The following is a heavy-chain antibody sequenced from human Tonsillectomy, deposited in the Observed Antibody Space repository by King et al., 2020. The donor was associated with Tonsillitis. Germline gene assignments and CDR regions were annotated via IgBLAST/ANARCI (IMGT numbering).Heavy chain of an antibody. Sequence: VQLVESGGGLVQPGGSLRLSCAASGFTFISYSMNWVRQAPGKGLEWISYISSSSNTIYYADSVKGRFTISRDNAKNSLYLQMNSLRDEDTAMYYCARDIPVTSSWRDLFDDWGQGTLVTVSS. D-gene: IGHD6-13*01. J-gene: IGHJ4*02. CDR1: GFTFISYS. CDR3: ARDIPVTSSWRDLFDD. V-gene: IGHV3-48*02. CDR2: ISSSSNTI.